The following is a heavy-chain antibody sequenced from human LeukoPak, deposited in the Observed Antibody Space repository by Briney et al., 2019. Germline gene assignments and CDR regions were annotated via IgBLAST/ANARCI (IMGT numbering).Heavy chain of an antibody. CDR2: IRYDGSNK. Sequence: GGSLRLSCAASGFTFSSYGMHWVRQAPGKGLEWVAFIRYDGSNKYYADSVKGRFTISRDNSKNTLYLQMNSLRAEDTAVYYCAKGANVDYWGQGPLVTVSS. D-gene: IGHD4/OR15-4a*01. CDR3: AKGANVDY. CDR1: GFTFSSYG. V-gene: IGHV3-30*02. J-gene: IGHJ4*02.